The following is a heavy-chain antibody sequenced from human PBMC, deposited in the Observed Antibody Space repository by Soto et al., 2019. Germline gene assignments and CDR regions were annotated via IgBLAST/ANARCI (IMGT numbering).Heavy chain of an antibody. CDR2: NSSDGAT. CDR3: SRVGCSNSNCQTRGMDV. J-gene: IGHJ6*02. CDR1: GGPISNYY. D-gene: IGHD2-2*01. Sequence: TPENLSLTCNLSGGPISNYYWSWVRQPAGKGLEWVGRNSSDGATNYSPSLKSRVFMSLDMSGNQFSLQLNSVTAADTAVYYCSRVGCSNSNCQTRGMDVWGQGTTVTVSS. V-gene: IGHV4-4*07.